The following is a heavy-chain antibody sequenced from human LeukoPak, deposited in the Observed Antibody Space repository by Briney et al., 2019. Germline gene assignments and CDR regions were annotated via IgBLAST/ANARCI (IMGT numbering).Heavy chain of an antibody. J-gene: IGHJ3*02. V-gene: IGHV7-4-1*02. Sequence: GASVKVSCKASGYTFTSYAMNWVRQAPGQGLEWMGWINTNTGNPTYAQGFTGRFVFSLDTSVSTAYLQISSLKAEDTAVYYCAAPWIQLWPHDAFDIWGQGTMVTVSS. CDR2: INTNTGNP. CDR3: AAPWIQLWPHDAFDI. D-gene: IGHD5-18*01. CDR1: GYTFTSYA.